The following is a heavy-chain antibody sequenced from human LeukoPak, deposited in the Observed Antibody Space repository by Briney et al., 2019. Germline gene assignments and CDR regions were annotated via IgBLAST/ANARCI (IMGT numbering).Heavy chain of an antibody. Sequence: GSSVKVSCKASGGTFSSYAISWVRQAPGQGLEWMGGIIPIFGTANYAQQFQGRVTITADKSTSTAYMELSSLRSEDTAVYYCASPVVPAAPVYYYYGMDVWGKGTTVTVSS. CDR3: ASPVVPAAPVYYYYGMDV. V-gene: IGHV1-69*06. CDR1: GGTFSSYA. J-gene: IGHJ6*04. CDR2: IIPIFGTA. D-gene: IGHD2-2*01.